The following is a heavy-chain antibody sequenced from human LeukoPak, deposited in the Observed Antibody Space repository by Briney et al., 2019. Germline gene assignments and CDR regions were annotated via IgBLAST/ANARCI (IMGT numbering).Heavy chain of an antibody. J-gene: IGHJ5*02. CDR3: ARAKGIAAAGTPRLDP. CDR1: GAALSEYY. D-gene: IGHD6-13*01. CDR2: VAHKGPT. Sequence: SETLSLTCAVYGAALSEYYWSWIRQSPGKGLEWIGEVAHKGPTVYSPTLNRKYNPSLKSRATISVDTSKNQFSLKLSSVTAADTAVYYCARAKGIAAAGTPRLDPWGQGTLVTVSS. V-gene: IGHV4-34*04.